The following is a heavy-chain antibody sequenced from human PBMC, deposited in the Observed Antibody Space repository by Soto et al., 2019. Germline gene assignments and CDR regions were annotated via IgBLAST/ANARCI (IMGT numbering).Heavy chain of an antibody. CDR1: GGSISSSSYY. CDR2: IYYSGST. J-gene: IGHJ4*02. D-gene: IGHD3-22*01. CDR3: ARQDYDSSGYYPNYFDY. Sequence: QLQLQESGPGLVKPSETLSLTCTVSGGSISSSSYYWGWIRQPPGKGLEWIGSIYYSGSTYYNPSLKSRVTISVDTSKNQFSLKLSSVTAADTAVYYCARQDYDSSGYYPNYFDYWSQGTLVTVSS. V-gene: IGHV4-39*01.